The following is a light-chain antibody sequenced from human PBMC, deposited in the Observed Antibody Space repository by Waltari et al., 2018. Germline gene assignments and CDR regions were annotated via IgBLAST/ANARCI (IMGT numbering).Light chain of an antibody. V-gene: IGLV2-23*02. Sequence: QSALTQPASVSGSPGQSIIISCTGLNSDDGNYNLFSWYQHHPGKAPKVMIYEVTKRPSGVSNLFSGSKSGNTASLTISGLQAEDEADYYCCSYAGSTTSVMFGGGTKLTVL. CDR2: EVT. CDR1: NSDDGNYNL. J-gene: IGLJ3*02. CDR3: CSYAGSTTSVM.